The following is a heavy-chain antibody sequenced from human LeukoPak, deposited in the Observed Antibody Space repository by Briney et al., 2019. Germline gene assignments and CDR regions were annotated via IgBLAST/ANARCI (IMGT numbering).Heavy chain of an antibody. CDR3: ARDRRDYYASSGYYYPLGY. J-gene: IGHJ4*02. Sequence: ASVKVSCKATGYTLTSYYMHWVRQAPGQRLEWMGIINPSGGSTSYAQKFQGRVTMTRDTSTSTVYMELSSLRSEDTAVYYCARDRRDYYASSGYYYPLGYWGQGTLVTVSS. CDR1: GYTLTSYY. V-gene: IGHV1-46*01. CDR2: INPSGGST. D-gene: IGHD3-22*01.